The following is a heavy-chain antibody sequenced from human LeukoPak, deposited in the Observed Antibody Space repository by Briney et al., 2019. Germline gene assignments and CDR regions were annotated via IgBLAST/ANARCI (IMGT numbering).Heavy chain of an antibody. D-gene: IGHD3-10*01. J-gene: IGHJ1*01. CDR3: ASPPTQGGGSGSYSFQH. CDR2: INPNSGGT. Sequence: ASVKVSCKASGYTFTGYYMHWVRQAPGQGLEWMGRINPNSGGTNYAQKFQGRVTMTRDTSISTAYMELRSLRSDDTAVYYCASPPTQGGGSGSYSFQHWGQGTLVTVSS. CDR1: GYTFTGYY. V-gene: IGHV1-2*06.